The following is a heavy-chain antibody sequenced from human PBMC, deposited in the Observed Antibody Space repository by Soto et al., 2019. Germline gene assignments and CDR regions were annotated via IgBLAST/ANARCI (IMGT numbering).Heavy chain of an antibody. V-gene: IGHV3-33*01. CDR3: ARDGGYYYDSSGYCDY. CDR2: IWYDGSNK. Sequence: GGSLRLSCAASGFTFSSYGMHWVRQAPGKGLEWVAVIWYDGSNKYYADPVKGRFTISRDNSKNTLYLQMNSLRAEDTAVYYCARDGGYYYDSSGYCDYWGQGTLVTVSS. J-gene: IGHJ4*02. CDR1: GFTFSSYG. D-gene: IGHD3-22*01.